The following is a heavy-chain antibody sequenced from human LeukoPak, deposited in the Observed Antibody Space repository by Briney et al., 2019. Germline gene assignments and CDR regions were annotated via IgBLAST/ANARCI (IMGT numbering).Heavy chain of an antibody. CDR2: ISGSGGST. V-gene: IGHV3-23*01. CDR3: AKGVEYYDS. CDR1: GGIFSSYA. D-gene: IGHD3-22*01. J-gene: IGHJ4*02. Sequence: ASVKVSCKASGGIFSSYAISWVRQAPGKGLEWVSAISGSGGSTYYADSVKGRFTISRDNSKNTLYLQMNSLRAEDTAVYYCAKGVEYYDSWGQGTLVTVSS.